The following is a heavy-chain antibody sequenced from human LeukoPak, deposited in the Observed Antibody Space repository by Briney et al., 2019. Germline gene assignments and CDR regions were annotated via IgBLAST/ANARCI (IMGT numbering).Heavy chain of an antibody. Sequence: PSETLSLTCTVSGNSINRGYYWGWIRQPPGKGLEWIGSFYHSVSTYYNPSLKSRVTISVDPSKNQFSLKLSSVTAADTAVYYCARDMCGGNSYYFDSWGQGTLVTVSS. D-gene: IGHD4-23*01. CDR2: FYHSVST. CDR1: GNSINRGYY. V-gene: IGHV4-38-2*02. CDR3: ARDMCGGNSYYFDS. J-gene: IGHJ4*02.